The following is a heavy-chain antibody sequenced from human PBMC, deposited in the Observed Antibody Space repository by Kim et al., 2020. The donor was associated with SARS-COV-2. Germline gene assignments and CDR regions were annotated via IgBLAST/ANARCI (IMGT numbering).Heavy chain of an antibody. CDR2: IYYSGST. CDR1: GGSISSGGYY. Sequence: SETLSLTCTVSGGSISSGGYYWSWIRQHPGKGLEWIGYIYYSGSTYYNPSLTSRVTISVDTSKNQFSLKLSSVTAADTAVYYCARGLHYYDSSWGFDPWGQGTLVTVSS. D-gene: IGHD3-22*01. CDR3: ARGLHYYDSSWGFDP. V-gene: IGHV4-31*03. J-gene: IGHJ5*02.